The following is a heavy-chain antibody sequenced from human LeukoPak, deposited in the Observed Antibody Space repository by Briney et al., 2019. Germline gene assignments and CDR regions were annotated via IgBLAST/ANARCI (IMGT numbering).Heavy chain of an antibody. CDR2: INHSGST. CDR1: GGSFSGYY. V-gene: IGHV4-34*01. CDR3: ARPSYYYGSGSYYKGRYYFDY. J-gene: IGHJ4*02. Sequence: SETLSLTCAVYGGSFSGYYWSWIRQPPGKELEWIGEINHSGSTNYNPSLKSRVTISVDTSKNQFSLKLSSVTAADTAVYYCARPSYYYGSGSYYKGRYYFDYWGQGTLVTVSS. D-gene: IGHD3-10*01.